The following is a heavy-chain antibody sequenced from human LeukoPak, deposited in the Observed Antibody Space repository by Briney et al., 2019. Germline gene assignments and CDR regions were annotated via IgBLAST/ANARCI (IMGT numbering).Heavy chain of an antibody. CDR1: GFTFSSYA. D-gene: IGHD3-10*01. Sequence: GGSLRLSCAASGFTFSSYAMSWVRQAPGKGLEWVAVISYDGSNKYYADSVKGRFTISRDNSKNTLYLQMNSLRAEDTAVYYCAKGRATMVRGVIIKGLDYWGQGTLVTVSS. CDR2: ISYDGSNK. J-gene: IGHJ4*02. V-gene: IGHV3-30*18. CDR3: AKGRATMVRGVIIKGLDY.